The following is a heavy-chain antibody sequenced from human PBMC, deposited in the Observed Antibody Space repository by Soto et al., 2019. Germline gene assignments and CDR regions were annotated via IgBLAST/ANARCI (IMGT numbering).Heavy chain of an antibody. CDR2: INAGSGNT. CDR1: GYTFTTYG. CDR3: AVHDYYDGSGHYYEDVGFDY. Sequence: GASVKLSCKASGYTFTTYGIHWVRQAPGQRLEWMGWINAGSGNTRYSQNFQGRVTITGDTSASTAYMELSSLMSDDTAIYYCAVHDYYDGSGHYYEDVGFDYWGQGTLVTVSS. V-gene: IGHV1-3*01. J-gene: IGHJ4*02. D-gene: IGHD3-22*01.